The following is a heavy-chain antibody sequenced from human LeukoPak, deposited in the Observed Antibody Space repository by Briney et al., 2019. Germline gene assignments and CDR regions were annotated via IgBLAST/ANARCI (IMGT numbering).Heavy chain of an antibody. V-gene: IGHV4-59*08. CDR1: GGSISSYY. Sequence: PSETLSLTCTVSGGSISSYYWSWIRQPPGKGLEWIGYIYYSGSTNYNPSLKSRVTISVDTSKNQFSLKLSSVTAADTAVYYCARCFSPWDDSPCDYCGQGTLVTVSS. J-gene: IGHJ4*02. D-gene: IGHD3-16*01. CDR3: ARCFSPWDDSPCDY. CDR2: IYYSGST.